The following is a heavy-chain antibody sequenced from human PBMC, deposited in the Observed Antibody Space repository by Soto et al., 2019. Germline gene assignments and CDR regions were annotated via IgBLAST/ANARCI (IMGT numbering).Heavy chain of an antibody. Sequence: GGSLRLSCAASGFTFSSYGMHWVRQAPGKGLEWVAVISYDGSNKYYADSVKGRFTISRDNSKNTLYLQMNSLRAEDTAVYYCAKRVGGVQLWLLDYYYGMDVWGQGTTVTVSS. CDR1: GFTFSSYG. V-gene: IGHV3-30*18. D-gene: IGHD5-18*01. J-gene: IGHJ6*02. CDR2: ISYDGSNK. CDR3: AKRVGGVQLWLLDYYYGMDV.